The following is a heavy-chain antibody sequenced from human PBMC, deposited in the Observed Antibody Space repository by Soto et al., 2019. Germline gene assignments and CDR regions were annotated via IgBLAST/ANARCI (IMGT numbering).Heavy chain of an antibody. CDR2: IYYSGST. CDR3: ARAVVVVSNWFDP. J-gene: IGHJ5*02. CDR1: GGSISSGGYY. Sequence: QVQLQESGPGLVKPSQTLSLTCTVSGGSISSGGYYWSWIRQHPGKGLEWIGCIYYSGSTYYNPSLKSRVTISVDTSKNQFSLKLSSVTAADTAVYYCARAVVVVSNWFDPWGQGTLVTVSS. D-gene: IGHD2-15*01. V-gene: IGHV4-31*03.